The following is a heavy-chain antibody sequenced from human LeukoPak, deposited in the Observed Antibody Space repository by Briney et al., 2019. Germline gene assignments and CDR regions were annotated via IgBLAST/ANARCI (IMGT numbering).Heavy chain of an antibody. J-gene: IGHJ4*02. Sequence: PGGSLRLSCAASGFTFSIYWMTWVRQAPGKGLEWVANITQDGSEKYYVDSVKGRFTISRDNAKNSLYLQMNSLRAEDTAVYYCARPKGVRGFSLDYWGQGTLVTVPS. CDR1: GFTFSIYW. CDR3: ARPKGVRGFSLDY. D-gene: IGHD3-10*01. CDR2: ITQDGSEK. V-gene: IGHV3-7*01.